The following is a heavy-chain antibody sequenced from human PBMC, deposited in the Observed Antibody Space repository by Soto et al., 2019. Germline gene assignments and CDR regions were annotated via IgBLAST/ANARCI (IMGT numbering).Heavy chain of an antibody. Sequence: SETLSLTCAVCGGSFSGYYWGWIRQPPGKGLEWIGEINHSGSTNYNPSLKSRVTISVDTSKNQFSLKLSSVTAADTAVYYCARGARLRGYSYGIDYWGQGTLVTSPQ. CDR2: INHSGST. CDR1: GGSFSGYY. D-gene: IGHD5-18*01. V-gene: IGHV4-34*01. J-gene: IGHJ4*02. CDR3: ARGARLRGYSYGIDY.